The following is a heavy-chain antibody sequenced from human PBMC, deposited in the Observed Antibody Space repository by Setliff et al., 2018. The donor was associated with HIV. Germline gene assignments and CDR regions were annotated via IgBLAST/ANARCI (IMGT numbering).Heavy chain of an antibody. CDR1: GYIFTNQY. CDR2: ISPHNGNT. CDR3: AKGYTWSVVGALDV. Sequence: ASVKVSCKASGYIFTNQYITWVRQAPGQELEWMGWISPHNGNTKYGEKFQARVTMTADTSTTAAYMELRSLTSDDTAMYYCAKGYTWSVVGALDVWGQGTRVTVSS. J-gene: IGHJ3*01. V-gene: IGHV1-18*01. D-gene: IGHD1-1*01.